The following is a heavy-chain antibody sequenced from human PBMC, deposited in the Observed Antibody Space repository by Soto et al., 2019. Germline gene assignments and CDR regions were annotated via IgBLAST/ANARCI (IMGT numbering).Heavy chain of an antibody. V-gene: IGHV5-51*01. CDR2: IYPGDSDT. J-gene: IGHJ3*02. CDR1: GYSFTSYW. Sequence: EVQLVQSGAEVKKPGESLKISCKGSGYSFTSYWIGWVRQMPGKGLEWMGIIYPGDSDTRYSPSFQGQVTISADKSISTADPQWSSLKASATAMYDCARHNERYCSSTSCYGDAFDIWGQGTMVTVSS. CDR3: ARHNERYCSSTSCYGDAFDI. D-gene: IGHD2-2*01.